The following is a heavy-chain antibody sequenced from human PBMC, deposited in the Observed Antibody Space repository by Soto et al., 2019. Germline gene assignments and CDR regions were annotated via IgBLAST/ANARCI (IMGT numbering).Heavy chain of an antibody. J-gene: IGHJ4*02. CDR2: ISYDGSNK. V-gene: IGHV3-30*18. D-gene: IGHD3-22*01. CDR3: AKVYDSSGYYLDY. CDR1: GFTFSSYG. Sequence: PGGSLRLSCAASGFTFSSYGMHWVRQAPGKGLEWVAVISYDGSNKYYADSVKGRFTISRDNSKNTLYLQMNSLRAEDTAVYYRAKVYDSSGYYLDYWGQGTLVTVSS.